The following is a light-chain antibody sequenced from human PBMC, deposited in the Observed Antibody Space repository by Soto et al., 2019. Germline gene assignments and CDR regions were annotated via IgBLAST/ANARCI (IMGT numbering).Light chain of an antibody. CDR1: SGHSSYI. CDR2: LEGRGSY. V-gene: IGLV4-60*02. Sequence: QAVVTQSSSASASLGSSVKLTCTLSSGHSSYIIAWHQQQPGKAPRYLMKLEGRGSYNKGSGVPDRFSGSSSGADRYLTISNLQFEDEADYYCETWDSNNWVFVGGTKLTVL. J-gene: IGLJ3*02. CDR3: ETWDSNNWV.